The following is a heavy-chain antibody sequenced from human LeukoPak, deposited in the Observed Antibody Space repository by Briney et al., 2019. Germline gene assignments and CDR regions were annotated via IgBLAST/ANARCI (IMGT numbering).Heavy chain of an antibody. J-gene: IGHJ4*02. D-gene: IGHD3-22*01. CDR1: GGSISTYY. CDR3: ARDTRDYYDSSGYYSYFDY. V-gene: IGHV4-59*12. Sequence: SETLSLTCTVSGGSISTYYWSWIRQPPGKGLEWIGYIHYSGITNYNPSLKSRVTISVDTSKNQFSLKLSSVTAADTAVYYCARDTRDYYDSSGYYSYFDYWGQGTLVTVSS. CDR2: IHYSGIT.